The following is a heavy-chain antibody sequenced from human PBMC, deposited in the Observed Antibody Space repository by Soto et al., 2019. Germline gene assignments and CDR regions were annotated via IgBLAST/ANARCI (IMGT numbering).Heavy chain of an antibody. Sequence: QVQLQESGPGLVKPSETLSLTCAVSGGSISISNWWSWVRQTPGKGLEGFGQIHHSGSTNYSPSLTSRVTISVDKSKNQFSLKMNSVTAADTAVYYCARGGYYFYMDVWGKGTTVTVSS. V-gene: IGHV4-4*02. CDR3: ARGGYYFYMDV. CDR2: IHHSGST. D-gene: IGHD1-26*01. CDR1: GGSISISNW. J-gene: IGHJ6*03.